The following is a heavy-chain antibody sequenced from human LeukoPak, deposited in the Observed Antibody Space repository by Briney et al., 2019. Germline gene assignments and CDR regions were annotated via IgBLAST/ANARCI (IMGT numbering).Heavy chain of an antibody. V-gene: IGHV4-4*07. Sequence: SETLSLTCTVSGGSISSYYWSWIRQPAGKGLEWIGRIYTSGSTNYNPSLKSRVTMSVDTPKNQFSLKLSSVTAADTAVYYCAISITVSDNFDYWGQGTLVTVSS. J-gene: IGHJ4*02. CDR3: AISITVSDNFDY. CDR2: IYTSGST. CDR1: GGSISSYY. D-gene: IGHD6-19*01.